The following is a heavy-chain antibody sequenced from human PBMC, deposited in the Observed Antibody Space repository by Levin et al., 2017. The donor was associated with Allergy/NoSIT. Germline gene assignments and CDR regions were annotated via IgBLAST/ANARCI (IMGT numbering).Heavy chain of an antibody. J-gene: IGHJ4*02. CDR1: GFTFSRSG. V-gene: IGHV3-30*18. Sequence: SCAVSGFTFSRSGMHWVRQAPGKGLEWVSFISFYGSDKYYAESVKGRFTISRDNSKNMLYLQMNNLGRDDTAMYYCAKATFDESSEFDFWGQGTLVSVSS. CDR2: ISFYGSDK. CDR3: AKATFDESSEFDF.